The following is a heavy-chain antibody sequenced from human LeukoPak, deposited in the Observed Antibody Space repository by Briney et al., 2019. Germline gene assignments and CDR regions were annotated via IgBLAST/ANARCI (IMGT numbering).Heavy chain of an antibody. Sequence: SETLSLTCTVSGGSISSHYWSWIRQPPGKGLEWIGYIYYSGSTNYNPSLKSRVTISVDTFKNQFSLKLSSVTAADTAVYYCARTNYYDSSGYRYYYYYYYMDVWGKGTTVTVSS. CDR2: IYYSGST. D-gene: IGHD3-22*01. V-gene: IGHV4-59*11. CDR1: GGSISSHY. CDR3: ARTNYYDSSGYRYYYYYYYMDV. J-gene: IGHJ6*03.